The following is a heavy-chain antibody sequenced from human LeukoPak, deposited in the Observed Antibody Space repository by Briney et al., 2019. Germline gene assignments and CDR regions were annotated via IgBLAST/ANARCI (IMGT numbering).Heavy chain of an antibody. V-gene: IGHV1-58*02. J-gene: IGHJ4*02. Sequence: GASVKVSCKASGFTFTISAMQWLRHARGQRLEWIGWIVVGSGNTNYAQKFQERVTITRDMSTSTAYMELSSLRSEDTAVYYCAADWYDSSGYYHFDYWVPRTLVTVSS. CDR1: GFTFTISA. D-gene: IGHD3-22*01. CDR3: AADWYDSSGYYHFDY. CDR2: IVVGSGNT.